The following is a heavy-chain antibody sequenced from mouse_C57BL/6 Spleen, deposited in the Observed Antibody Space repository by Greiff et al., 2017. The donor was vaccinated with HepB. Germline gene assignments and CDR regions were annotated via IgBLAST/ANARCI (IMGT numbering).Heavy chain of an antibody. D-gene: IGHD2-2*01. J-gene: IGHJ4*01. CDR1: GYTFTSYW. CDR2: IYPGSGST. V-gene: IGHV1-55*01. Sequence: QVQLQQPGAELVKPGASVKMSCKASGYTFTSYWITWVKQRPGQGLEWIGDIYPGSGSTNYNEKFKSKATLTVDTSSSTAYMQLSSLTSEDSAVYYCARNRGYYYAMDYWGQGTAVTGSS. CDR3: ARNRGYYYAMDY.